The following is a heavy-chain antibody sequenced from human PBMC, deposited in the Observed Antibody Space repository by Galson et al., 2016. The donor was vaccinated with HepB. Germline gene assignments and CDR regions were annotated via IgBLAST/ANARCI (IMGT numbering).Heavy chain of an antibody. J-gene: IGHJ4*02. CDR1: GFTVSNNY. CDR3: ARHPQNNL. CDR2: IYSGGRT. D-gene: IGHD1/OR15-1a*01. Sequence: SLRLSCAAPGFTVSNNYMSWVRQAPGKGLEGVSVIYSGGRTYYNDSVKGRFTISRDSSKNTLYLQMNSLRAEDTAVYYCARHPQNNLWGQGTLVTVSS. V-gene: IGHV3-53*01.